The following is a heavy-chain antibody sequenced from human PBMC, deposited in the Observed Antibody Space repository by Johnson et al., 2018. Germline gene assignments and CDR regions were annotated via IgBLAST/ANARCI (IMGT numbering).Heavy chain of an antibody. D-gene: IGHD6-19*01. V-gene: IGHV1-46*01. CDR3: AGTFSSARHYYGMDV. J-gene: IGHJ6*02. CDR2: INPTGGST. Sequence: QAQLVASGAEVKKPGASAKASCKASGYTFTRYYMHWVRPGPGQGLAWLGIINPTGGSTTYHQKFQGRVTMTRDTSTSTGSMELSSLRSEDTAVYYSAGTFSSARHYYGMDVWGQGTTVTVSS. CDR1: GYTFTRYY.